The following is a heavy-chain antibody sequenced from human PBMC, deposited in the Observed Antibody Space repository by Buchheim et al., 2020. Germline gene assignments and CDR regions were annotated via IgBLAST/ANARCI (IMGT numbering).Heavy chain of an antibody. Sequence: QVQLQESGPGLVKPSQTLSLTCTVSGGSISSGSYYWSWIRQPAGKGLEWIGRIYTSGSTNYNPSLKSRVTISVDTSKNQFSLKLSSVTAADTAVYYCARGYCSGGSCYRGRPDYWGQGTL. J-gene: IGHJ4*02. CDR2: IYTSGST. CDR1: GGSISSGSYY. CDR3: ARGYCSGGSCYRGRPDY. V-gene: IGHV4-61*02. D-gene: IGHD2-15*01.